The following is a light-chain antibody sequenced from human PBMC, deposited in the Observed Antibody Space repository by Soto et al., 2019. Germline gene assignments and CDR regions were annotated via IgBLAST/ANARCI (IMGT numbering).Light chain of an antibody. V-gene: IGKV3-20*01. CDR2: AAS. CDR1: QSVSSSY. J-gene: IGKJ1*01. Sequence: PTTLSVAPGERATPSCTASQSVSSSYLVWHQQKPGQAPRLLIYAASRRATGIPDRFSGSGSGTDFTLTISRLEPEDFAVYYCQQYGSSPWTFGQGTKVDIK. CDR3: QQYGSSPWT.